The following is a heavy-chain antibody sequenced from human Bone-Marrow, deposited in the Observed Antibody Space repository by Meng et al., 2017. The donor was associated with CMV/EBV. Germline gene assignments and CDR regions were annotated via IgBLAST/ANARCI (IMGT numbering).Heavy chain of an antibody. D-gene: IGHD3-10*01. V-gene: IGHV3-23*03. Sequence: GESLKISCAASGFTFSHYWMNWVRQTPGKGLEWVSVIYNGGSETYYADSVQGRFTISRDDSKNTLFLHMNSLRAEDTAVYYCARHRGLTTWGQGALVTVSS. J-gene: IGHJ4*02. CDR2: IYNGGSET. CDR3: ARHRGLTT. CDR1: GFTFSHYW.